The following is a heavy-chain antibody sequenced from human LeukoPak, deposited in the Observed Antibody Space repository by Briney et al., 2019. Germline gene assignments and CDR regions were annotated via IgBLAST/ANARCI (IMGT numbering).Heavy chain of an antibody. D-gene: IGHD5-24*01. Sequence: SETLSLTCTVSGGSISTNNQYWGWVRQPPGKGLEWIGNIYYSGSTYYNPSLKSRVTISVDTSENHFSLKVTSVTAADTAVYYCARWRHGYNSVDAFDIWGQGVMVTVSS. V-gene: IGHV4-39*01. CDR3: ARWRHGYNSVDAFDI. J-gene: IGHJ3*02. CDR1: GGSISTNNQY. CDR2: IYYSGST.